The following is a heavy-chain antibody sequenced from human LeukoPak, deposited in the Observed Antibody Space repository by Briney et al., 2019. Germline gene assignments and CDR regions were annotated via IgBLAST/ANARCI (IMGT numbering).Heavy chain of an antibody. Sequence: GGSLRLSCAASGFTFRSYWMHWVRQAPGKGLMWVSRIKSDGSSTIYADSVKGRFTISRDNAKNTLYLQMNSLRAEDTAVYYCAKSGREYSSSWYNFDYWGQGTLVTVSS. CDR3: AKSGREYSSSWYNFDY. J-gene: IGHJ4*02. CDR1: GFTFRSYW. CDR2: IKSDGSST. V-gene: IGHV3-74*01. D-gene: IGHD6-13*01.